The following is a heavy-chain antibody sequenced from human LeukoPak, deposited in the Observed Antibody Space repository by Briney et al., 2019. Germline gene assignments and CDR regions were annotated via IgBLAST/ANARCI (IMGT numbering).Heavy chain of an antibody. CDR3: ARRSSIWSGYRDSLYYFGS. Sequence: TSQTLSLTCTVSGGTISSYYSSWIRQPPGKPLEWMGHFYYSGSTNYDPSLKSRVPISVGTSKNQFSLTMSSVTPADTAVYDSARRSSIWSGYRDSLYYFGSWGQGTLVTVSS. V-gene: IGHV4-59*01. CDR1: GGTISSYY. CDR2: FYYSGST. J-gene: IGHJ4*02. D-gene: IGHD3-3*01.